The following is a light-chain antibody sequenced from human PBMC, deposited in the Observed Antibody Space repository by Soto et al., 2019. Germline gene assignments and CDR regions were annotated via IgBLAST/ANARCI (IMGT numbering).Light chain of an antibody. J-gene: IGKJ1*01. CDR1: QSVSSNF. CDR3: QQYETSPRT. CDR2: GAS. Sequence: EIVFTQSPCTLSSSQGERTTLSCRASQSVSSNFLDWYQQKPGQAPRLLIYGASSRATGIPDRFSGSGSGTDFTLTISRLEPEDFAVYYCQQYETSPRTFGQGTKVDVK. V-gene: IGKV3-20*01.